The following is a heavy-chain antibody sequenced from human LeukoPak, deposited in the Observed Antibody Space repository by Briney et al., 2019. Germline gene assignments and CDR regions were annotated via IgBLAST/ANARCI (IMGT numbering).Heavy chain of an antibody. CDR3: ARAPFLDLWSGYSLDY. J-gene: IGHJ4*02. V-gene: IGHV1-46*01. CDR1: GYTFRNYY. Sequence: ASVKVSCKASGYTFRNYYVHWVRQAPGQGLEWMGIVNPNGGDTDYAQMFQGRVTMTRDTSTATVYMKLVSLRSEDTAMYYCARAPFLDLWSGYSLDYWGQGTLVTVS. D-gene: IGHD3-3*01. CDR2: VNPNGGDT.